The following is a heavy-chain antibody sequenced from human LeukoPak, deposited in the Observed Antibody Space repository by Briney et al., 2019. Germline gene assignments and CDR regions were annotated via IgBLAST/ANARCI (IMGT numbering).Heavy chain of an antibody. CDR3: ARHQREYYGSGSYYTGIDY. D-gene: IGHD3-10*01. J-gene: IGHJ4*02. CDR2: ISYSGST. V-gene: IGHV4-59*08. Sequence: PSETLSLTCTVSGGSISSYYWSWIRQPPGKGLEWIGYISYSGSTDYNPPLKSRVTKSGDTSKNQFSLKLSSVTAADTAVYYCARHQREYYGSGSYYTGIDYWGQGALVTVSS. CDR1: GGSISSYY.